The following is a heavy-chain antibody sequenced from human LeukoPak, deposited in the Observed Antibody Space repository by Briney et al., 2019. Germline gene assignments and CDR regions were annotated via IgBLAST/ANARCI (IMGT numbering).Heavy chain of an antibody. CDR3: ARDPRIAARPGWFDP. CDR1: GGSISSSSLY. CDR2: IYTSGST. V-gene: IGHV4-61*02. Sequence: SETLSLTCTVSGGSISSSSLYWNWIRQPAGTGLEWIGRIYTSGSTNYNPSLKSRVTISVDTSKNQFSLKLSSVTAADTAVYYCARDPRIAARPGWFDPWGQGTLVTVSS. D-gene: IGHD6-6*01. J-gene: IGHJ5*02.